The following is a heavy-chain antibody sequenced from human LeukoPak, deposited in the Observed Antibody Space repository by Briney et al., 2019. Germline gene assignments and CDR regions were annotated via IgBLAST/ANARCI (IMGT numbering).Heavy chain of an antibody. CDR3: ARAYGSGSLNWFDP. D-gene: IGHD3-10*01. CDR2: INPNSGGT. J-gene: IGHJ5*02. V-gene: IGHV1-2*02. CDR1: GYTFTGYY. Sequence: ASVKVSCKASGYTFTGYYMHWVRQAPGQGLEWMGWINPNSGGTNYAHKFQGRVTMTRDTFISTAYMELSRLRSDDTAVYYCARAYGSGSLNWFDPWGQGTLVTVSS.